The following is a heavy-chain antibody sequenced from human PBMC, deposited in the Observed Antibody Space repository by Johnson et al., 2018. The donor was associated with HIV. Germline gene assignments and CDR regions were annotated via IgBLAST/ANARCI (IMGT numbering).Heavy chain of an antibody. CDR2: ISSSGSTI. D-gene: IGHD2-15*01. CDR3: VWYCSCGCSSAFDS. V-gene: IGHV3-11*04. J-gene: IGHJ3*02. Sequence: QVQLVESGGGLVKPGGSLRLSCAASGFTFSDYYMSWIRQAPGKGLEWVSYISSSGSTIYYADSVKGRFTISRDNAKNSLYLQMNSLRAEDTAVYYCVWYCSCGCSSAFDSWGQGTMVTVSS. CDR1: GFTFSDYY.